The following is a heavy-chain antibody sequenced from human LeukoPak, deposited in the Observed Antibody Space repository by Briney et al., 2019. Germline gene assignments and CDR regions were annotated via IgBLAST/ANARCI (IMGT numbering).Heavy chain of an antibody. CDR3: AKGKAVTGKNYFDY. D-gene: IGHD6-19*01. Sequence: GGSLRLSCAASGFTFSSYAMSWVRQPPGRGLEWVSGISGGRSSTNYADSVKGRFTISRGNSKNTLYLQMNSLRAEDTALYYCAKGKAVTGKNYFDYWGQGTLVTVSS. CDR2: ISGGRSST. V-gene: IGHV3-23*01. CDR1: GFTFSSYA. J-gene: IGHJ4*02.